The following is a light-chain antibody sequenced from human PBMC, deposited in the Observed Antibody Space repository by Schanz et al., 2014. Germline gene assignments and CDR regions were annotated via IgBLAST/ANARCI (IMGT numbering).Light chain of an antibody. J-gene: IGLJ3*02. V-gene: IGLV2-14*02. Sequence: QSALTQPASVSGSPGQSITISCTGTSSDVGSYNLVSWYQQHPGKAPKLMIFDVSERPSGVPDRFSGSKSGNTASLTVSGLQAEDEADYYCSSYAGNNIWVFGGGTKLTVL. CDR2: DVS. CDR3: SSYAGNNIWV. CDR1: SSDVGSYNL.